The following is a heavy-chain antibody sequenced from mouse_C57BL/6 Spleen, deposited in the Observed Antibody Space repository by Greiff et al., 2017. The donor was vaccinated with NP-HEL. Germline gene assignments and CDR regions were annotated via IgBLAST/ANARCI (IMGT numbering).Heavy chain of an antibody. CDR3: ALYYDYDWFAY. J-gene: IGHJ3*01. Sequence: EVQLQQSGPELVKPGASVKISCKASGYTFTDYYMNWVKQSHGKSLEWIGDINPNNGGTSYNQKFKGKATLTVDKSSSTAYMELRSLTSEDSAVYYCALYYDYDWFAYWGQGTLVTVSA. D-gene: IGHD2-4*01. CDR2: INPNNGGT. V-gene: IGHV1-26*01. CDR1: GYTFTDYY.